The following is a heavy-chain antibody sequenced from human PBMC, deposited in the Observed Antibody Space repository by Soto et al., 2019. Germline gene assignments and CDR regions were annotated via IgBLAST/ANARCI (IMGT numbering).Heavy chain of an antibody. D-gene: IGHD2-8*01. CDR2: IKSKTDGGTA. Sequence: EVQLVESGGGLVQPGGSLRLSCAVSGITFTKAWMSWVHQAPGKGLEWVGRIKSKTDGGTADYAAPLKGRFTISRDDSKNTLFLQMNSLKTEDTAVYYCSTEAYSTNDIWYRASLWGQGTLVTVSS. CDR3: STEAYSTNDIWYRASL. J-gene: IGHJ4*02. V-gene: IGHV3-15*01. CDR1: GITFTKAW.